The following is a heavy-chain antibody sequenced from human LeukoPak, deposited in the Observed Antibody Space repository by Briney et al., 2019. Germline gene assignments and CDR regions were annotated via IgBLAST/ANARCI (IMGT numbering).Heavy chain of an antibody. CDR2: ISYDGSNK. V-gene: IGHV3-30*18. J-gene: IGHJ6*02. D-gene: IGHD3-16*01. Sequence: GGSLRLSCAASGFTFSSYGMHWVRQAPGKGLEWVAVISYDGSNKYYADSVKGRFTISRDNSKNTLYLQMNSLRAEDMAVYYCAKEGAPQSGTSWGENQYDGWALGGQGTRVSVPS. CDR3: AKEGAPQSGTSWGENQYDGWAL. CDR1: GFTFSSYG.